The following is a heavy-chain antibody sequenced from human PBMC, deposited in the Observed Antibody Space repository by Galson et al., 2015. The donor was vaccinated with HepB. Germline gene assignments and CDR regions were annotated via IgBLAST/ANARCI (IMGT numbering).Heavy chain of an antibody. V-gene: IGHV3-33*01. Sequence: SLRLSCAASGFTFSSYGMHWVRQAPGKGLEWVAVIWYDGSNKYYADSVKGRFTISRDNSKNTLYLQTNSLRAEDTAVYYCARDRRGSSSWYMSGMDVWGQGTTVTVSS. D-gene: IGHD6-13*01. J-gene: IGHJ6*02. CDR1: GFTFSSYG. CDR2: IWYDGSNK. CDR3: ARDRRGSSSWYMSGMDV.